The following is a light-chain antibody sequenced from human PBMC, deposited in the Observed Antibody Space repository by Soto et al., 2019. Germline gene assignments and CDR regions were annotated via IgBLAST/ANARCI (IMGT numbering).Light chain of an antibody. CDR3: CSYAGRYTYV. J-gene: IGLJ1*01. Sequence: QSVLTQPRSVSGSPGQSVTISCTGASSDVGGYNYVSWYQQHPGKAPKLMIYDVSKRPSGVPDRFSGSKSGNTASLTISGLQTEDEADYYCCSYAGRYTYVFGTGT. CDR2: DVS. V-gene: IGLV2-11*01. CDR1: SSDVGGYNY.